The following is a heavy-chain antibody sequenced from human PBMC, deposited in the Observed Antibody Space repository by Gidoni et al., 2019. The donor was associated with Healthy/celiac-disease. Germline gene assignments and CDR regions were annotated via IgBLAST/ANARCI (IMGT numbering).Heavy chain of an antibody. J-gene: IGHJ4*02. CDR1: GFTFSSYG. Sequence: QVQRVESGGGVVQPGRSLRLSCAASGFTFSSYGMHWVRQAPGKGLEWVAVIWYDGSNKYSADSVKGRFTISRDNSKNTLYLQLNSLSAEDTAVYYCARARRGFDYWGQGTLVTVSS. V-gene: IGHV3-33*01. D-gene: IGHD3-16*01. CDR2: IWYDGSNK. CDR3: ARARRGFDY.